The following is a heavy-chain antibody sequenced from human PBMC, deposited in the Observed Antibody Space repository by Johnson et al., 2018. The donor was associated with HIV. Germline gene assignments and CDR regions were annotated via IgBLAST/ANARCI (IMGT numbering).Heavy chain of an antibody. CDR2: ISSNGGST. D-gene: IGHD3-22*01. V-gene: IGHV3-64*01. CDR1: GFTFSSYA. J-gene: IGHJ3*02. Sequence: VQLVESGGGVVQPGRSLRLSCAASGFTFSSYAMHWVRQAPGQGLAYVSAISSNGGSTYYANSVKGRFTISRDNSKNTLYLQMGSLRAEDMAVYYCAREGGITMRDAFDIWGQGTMVTVSS. CDR3: AREGGITMRDAFDI.